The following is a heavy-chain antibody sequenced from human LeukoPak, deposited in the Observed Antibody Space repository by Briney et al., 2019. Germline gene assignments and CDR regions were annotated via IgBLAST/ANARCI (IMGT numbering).Heavy chain of an antibody. J-gene: IGHJ4*02. D-gene: IGHD5-24*01. CDR3: ARDGSWPYYFDY. CDR1: GGSISSSSYY. V-gene: IGHV4-39*07. Sequence: SETLSLTCTVSGGSISSSSYYWGWIRQPPGKGLEWIGSIYYSGSTYYNPSLKSRVTVSVDTSKNQFSLKLSSVTAADTAVYYCARDGSWPYYFDYWGQGTLVTVSS. CDR2: IYYSGST.